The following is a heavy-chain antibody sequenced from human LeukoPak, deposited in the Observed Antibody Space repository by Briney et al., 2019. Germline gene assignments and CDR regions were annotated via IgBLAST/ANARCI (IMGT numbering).Heavy chain of an antibody. CDR2: VSGSGGST. CDR3: AKGANWGYSYGYYYFDY. Sequence: PGGSLRLSCAASGFTFSSYALSWVRQAPGKGLEWVSAVSGSGGSTYYADSVKGRFTISRDNSKNTLYLQLNSLIAEDTAVYYCAKGANWGYSYGYYYFDYWGQGTLVTVSS. J-gene: IGHJ4*02. D-gene: IGHD5-18*01. CDR1: GFTFSSYA. V-gene: IGHV3-23*01.